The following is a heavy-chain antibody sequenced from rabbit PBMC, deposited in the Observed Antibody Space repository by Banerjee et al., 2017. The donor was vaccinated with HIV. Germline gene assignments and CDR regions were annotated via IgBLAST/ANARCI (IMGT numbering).Heavy chain of an antibody. V-gene: IGHV1S45*01. Sequence: QEQLVEYGGDLVQPEGSLTLTCTASGFSFSSVHDMCWVRQAPGKGLEWIGCIYADSGGSTYYARWARRRFTISKTSSTTVTLRLTSLTAADTATYFCARFLGAGDWTFNLWGPGTLVTVS. CDR3: ARFLGAGDWTFNL. J-gene: IGHJ4*01. D-gene: IGHD2-1*01. CDR2: IYADSGGST. CDR1: GFSFSSVHD.